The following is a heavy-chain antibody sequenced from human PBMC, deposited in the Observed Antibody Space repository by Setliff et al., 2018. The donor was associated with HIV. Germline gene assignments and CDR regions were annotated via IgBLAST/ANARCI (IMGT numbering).Heavy chain of an antibody. CDR3: ARDHRDYGRPYYYAMDV. CDR2: ISSSGSTI. D-gene: IGHD4-17*01. V-gene: IGHV3-11*04. J-gene: IGHJ6*02. CDR1: GFTFSDYY. Sequence: GESLKISCAASGFTFSDYYMSWIRQAPGKGLEWVLYISSSGSTIYYADSVKGRFTISRDNAKNSLYLQMNSLRAEDTAAYYCARDHRDYGRPYYYAMDVWGQGTTVTVSS.